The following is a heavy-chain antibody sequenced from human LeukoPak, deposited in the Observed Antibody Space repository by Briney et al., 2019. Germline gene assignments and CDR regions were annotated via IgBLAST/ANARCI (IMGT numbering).Heavy chain of an antibody. V-gene: IGHV4-34*01. CDR1: GVSFSGYY. Sequence: SETLSLTCAVYGVSFSGYYWSWIRQSPGKRLHWIGEIKHSGVTDYNPSLESRVTISVDTSKGQFSLKLNSVTAADTAVYYCARGLGLSRANYFDFWGQGTLVTVSS. CDR3: ARGLGLSRANYFDF. J-gene: IGHJ4*02. CDR2: IKHSGVT. D-gene: IGHD3-16*01.